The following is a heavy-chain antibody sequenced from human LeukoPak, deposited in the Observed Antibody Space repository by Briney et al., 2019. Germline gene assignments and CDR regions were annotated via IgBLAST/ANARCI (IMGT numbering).Heavy chain of an antibody. CDR1: GFTFSDYY. Sequence: GGSLRLSCAASGFTFSDYYMSWIRQAPGKGLGWVSYISGSGSTIYYADSVKGRFTISRDNAKNSLYLQMNSLRAEDTAVYYCARVYYGSGTSPGGAFDIWGQGTMVTVSS. CDR2: ISGSGSTI. V-gene: IGHV3-11*04. J-gene: IGHJ3*02. CDR3: ARVYYGSGTSPGGAFDI. D-gene: IGHD3-10*01.